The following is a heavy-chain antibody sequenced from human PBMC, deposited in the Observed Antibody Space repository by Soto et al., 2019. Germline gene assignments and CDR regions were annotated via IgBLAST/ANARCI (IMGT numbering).Heavy chain of an antibody. CDR3: ARQGYDFWSGATYYFDY. CDR1: GGSISSSSYY. V-gene: IGHV4-39*01. D-gene: IGHD3-3*01. CDR2: IYYSGST. J-gene: IGHJ4*02. Sequence: QLQLQESGPGLVKPSETLSLTCTVSGGSISSSSYYWGWIRQPPGKGLEWIGSIYYSGSTYYNPSLKSRVTISVDTSKNQCSLKLSSVTAADTAVYYCARQGYDFWSGATYYFDYWGQGTLVTVSS.